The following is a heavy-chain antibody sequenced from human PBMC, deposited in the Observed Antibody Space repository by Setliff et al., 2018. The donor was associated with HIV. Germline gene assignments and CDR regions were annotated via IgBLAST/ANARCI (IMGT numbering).Heavy chain of an antibody. D-gene: IGHD3-16*01. CDR1: RYTFSGHY. CDR3: ARGFSFNNAFGMDV. J-gene: IGHJ6*02. V-gene: IGHV1-46*01. CDR2: INFGGAGTSYSGST. Sequence: ASVKVSCKPSRYTFSGHYIHWVRQAPGQGLEWMGIINFGGAGTSYSGSTSYAQKFQGRVTMTRDTSTSTVYMELNSLGSEDTAVYFCARGFSFNNAFGMDVRGQGTTVTVSS.